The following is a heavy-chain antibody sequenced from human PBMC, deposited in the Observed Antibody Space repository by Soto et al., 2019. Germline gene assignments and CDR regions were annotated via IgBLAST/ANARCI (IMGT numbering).Heavy chain of an antibody. CDR1: GYTFTSYG. CDR3: ARDSYYDSSGYYPFDY. D-gene: IGHD3-22*01. J-gene: IGHJ4*02. V-gene: IGHV1-18*01. CDR2: ISAYNGNT. Sequence: VKVSCKASGYTFTSYGISWVRQAPGQGLEWMGWISAYNGNTNYAQKLQGRVTMTTDTSTSTAYMELRSLRSDDTAVYYCARDSYYDSSGYYPFDYWGQGTLVTVSS.